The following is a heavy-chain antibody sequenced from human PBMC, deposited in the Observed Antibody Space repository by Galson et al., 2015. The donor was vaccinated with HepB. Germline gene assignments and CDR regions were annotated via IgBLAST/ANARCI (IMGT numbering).Heavy chain of an antibody. D-gene: IGHD1-1*01. Sequence: SLRLSCAASGFTFSRNAMGWVRQAPGKGLEWVSSLTGSSDITNIADSAKGRFSISRDNSKNTLYLQMNSLRVEDTAFYYWARTTWRDKNWPIFDSWGQGTLVTVSS. V-gene: IGHV3-23*01. CDR2: LTGSSDIT. CDR3: ARTTWRDKNWPIFDS. J-gene: IGHJ4*02. CDR1: GFTFSRNA.